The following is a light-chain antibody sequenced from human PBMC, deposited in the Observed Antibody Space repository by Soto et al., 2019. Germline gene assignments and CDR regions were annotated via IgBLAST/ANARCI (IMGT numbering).Light chain of an antibody. CDR2: DAS. CDR3: QQRANWIT. J-gene: IGKJ5*01. CDR1: QSVSSS. V-gene: IGKV3-11*01. Sequence: DTVLTQSPATLSLSPGERATLSCRASQSVSSSLAWYQQKPGQAPRLLIYDASNRATGIPARFSGSGSGTDFTLTISSLEPEDFAVYYCQQRANWITFGQGTRLEIK.